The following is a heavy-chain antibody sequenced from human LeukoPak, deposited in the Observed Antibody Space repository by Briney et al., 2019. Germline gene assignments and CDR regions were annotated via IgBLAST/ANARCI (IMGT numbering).Heavy chain of an antibody. CDR2: IKQDGSGK. J-gene: IGHJ6*02. D-gene: IGHD2-15*01. CDR3: ARDRYCSGGSCHSGYYYYGMDV. Sequence: GGSLRLSCAASGFTFSSYWMSWVRQAPGKGLEWVANIKQDGSGKYYVDSVKGRFTISRDNAKNSLYLQMNSLRAEDTAVYYCARDRYCSGGSCHSGYYYYGMDVWGQGTTVTVSS. CDR1: GFTFSSYW. V-gene: IGHV3-7*01.